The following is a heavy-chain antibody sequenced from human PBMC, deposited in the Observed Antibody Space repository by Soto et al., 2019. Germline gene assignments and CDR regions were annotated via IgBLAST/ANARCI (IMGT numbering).Heavy chain of an antibody. CDR1: GFTVSSNY. CDR3: ARVSYYDILTGYYDY. J-gene: IGHJ4*02. V-gene: IGHV3-53*04. CDR2: IYSGGST. Sequence: EVQLVESGGGLVQPGGSLRLSCAASGFTVSSNYMSWVRQAPGKGLEWVSVIYSGGSTYYADSVKGRFTISRHNSTNTLYLQMNSLRAEDTSVYYCARVSYYDILTGYYDYWGQGTLVTVSS. D-gene: IGHD3-9*01.